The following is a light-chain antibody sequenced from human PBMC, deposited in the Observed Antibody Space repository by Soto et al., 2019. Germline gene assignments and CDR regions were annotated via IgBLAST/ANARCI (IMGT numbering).Light chain of an antibody. CDR3: QQYGSSPPT. CDR2: DAS. V-gene: IGKV3-20*01. J-gene: IGKJ1*01. Sequence: EIVLTQSPGTLSLSPGERATLSCRASQSVSSSYLAWYQQKPGQAPRLLIYDASRRATGIPDRFSGSGSGTDFTLTISRLEPEDFAVYYCQQYGSSPPTFGQGTKVDI. CDR1: QSVSSSY.